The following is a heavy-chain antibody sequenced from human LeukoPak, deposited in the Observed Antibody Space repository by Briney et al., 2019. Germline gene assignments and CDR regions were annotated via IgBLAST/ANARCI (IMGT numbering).Heavy chain of an antibody. J-gene: IGHJ6*02. CDR3: ARAYITIPHMDV. V-gene: IGHV1-2*02. Sequence: ASVKVSCKASGYTFTGYYMHWVRQAPGQGLEWMGWINPNSGGTNYAQKFQGRVTMTRDTSKNQFSLKLSSVTAADTAVYYCARAYITIPHMDVWGQGTTVTVSS. CDR1: GYTFTGYY. CDR2: INPNSGGT. D-gene: IGHD3-3*01.